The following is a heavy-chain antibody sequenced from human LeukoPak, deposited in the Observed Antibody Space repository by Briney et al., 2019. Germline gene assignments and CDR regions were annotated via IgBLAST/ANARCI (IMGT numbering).Heavy chain of an antibody. CDR2: IRYDGSNK. Sequence: GGSLRLSCAASGFTFSSYWMNWVRQAPGKGLEWVAFIRYDGSNKYYTDSVKGRFTISRDNSKNTLYLQMNSLRAEDTAVYYCAKDYTYSSSWVHWGQGTLVAVSS. D-gene: IGHD6-13*01. CDR3: AKDYTYSSSWVH. CDR1: GFTFSSYW. V-gene: IGHV3-30*02. J-gene: IGHJ4*02.